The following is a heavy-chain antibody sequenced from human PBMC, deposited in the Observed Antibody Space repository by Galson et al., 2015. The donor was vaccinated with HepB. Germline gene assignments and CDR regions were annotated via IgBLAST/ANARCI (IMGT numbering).Heavy chain of an antibody. CDR3: AREDGGNSPFDY. J-gene: IGHJ4*02. D-gene: IGHD4-23*01. V-gene: IGHV1-69*13. CDR2: IIPIFGTA. CDR1: GGTFSSYA. Sequence: SVKVSCKASGGTFSSYAISWVRQAPGQGLEWMGGIIPIFGTANYAQKFQGRVTITADESTSTAYMELSSLRSEDTAVYYCAREDGGNSPFDYWGQGTLVTVSS.